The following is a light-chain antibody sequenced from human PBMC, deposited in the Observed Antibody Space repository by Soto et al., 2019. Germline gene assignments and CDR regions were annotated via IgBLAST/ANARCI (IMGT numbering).Light chain of an antibody. CDR1: QSIASN. CDR2: GAS. CDR3: QQYNNWFRT. J-gene: IGKJ1*01. Sequence: EIVMTQSPAILSVSPGERAPLSCRASQSIASNLAWYQQTPGQAPRLLIYGASTKATGIPARFSGSGSGTEFTLTISSLQSEDSAVYYCQQYNNWFRTFGQGTKVDIK. V-gene: IGKV3-15*01.